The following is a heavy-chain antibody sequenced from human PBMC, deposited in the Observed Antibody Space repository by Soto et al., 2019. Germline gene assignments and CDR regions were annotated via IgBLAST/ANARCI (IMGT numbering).Heavy chain of an antibody. Sequence: GGSLRLSCAASGFSFSTYGMSWVRQAPGKGLEWVSGISGSSGSTYYADSIKGRFTVSRDNSKNMLYLQMNSLRVEDTTVYYCAKVADVVVTYFDYWGQGSLVTVSS. V-gene: IGHV3-23*01. J-gene: IGHJ4*02. CDR1: GFSFSTYG. D-gene: IGHD2-15*01. CDR3: AKVADVVVTYFDY. CDR2: ISGSSGST.